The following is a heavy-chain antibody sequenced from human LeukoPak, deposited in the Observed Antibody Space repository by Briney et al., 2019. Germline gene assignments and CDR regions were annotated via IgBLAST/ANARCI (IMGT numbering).Heavy chain of an antibody. D-gene: IGHD3-16*01. CDR2: ISHSGANT. Sequence: PGGSLRLSCAASGLTFGNYALSWVRQAPGKGLEWVSGISHSGANTYYPDSVKGRFTISRDNSKKTLYLQMSSLRGEDTAVYYCANQRSALIRYWGQGTLVTVSS. J-gene: IGHJ4*02. CDR3: ANQRSALIRY. V-gene: IGHV3-23*01. CDR1: GLTFGNYA.